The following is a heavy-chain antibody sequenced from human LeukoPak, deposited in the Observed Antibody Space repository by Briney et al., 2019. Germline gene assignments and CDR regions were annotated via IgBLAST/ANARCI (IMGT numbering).Heavy chain of an antibody. J-gene: IGHJ4*02. CDR3: ASMIYYYGSGSYDPLSQDFDY. D-gene: IGHD3-10*01. Sequence: GGSLRLSCAASGFTFSSYSMNWVRQAPGKGLEWVSCISSSSSYIYYADSVKGRFTISRDNAKNSLYLQMNSLRAEDTAVYYCASMIYYYGSGSYDPLSQDFDYWGQGTLVTVSS. V-gene: IGHV3-21*01. CDR2: ISSSSSYI. CDR1: GFTFSSYS.